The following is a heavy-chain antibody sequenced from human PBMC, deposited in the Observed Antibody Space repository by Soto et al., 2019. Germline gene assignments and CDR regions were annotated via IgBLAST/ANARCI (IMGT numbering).Heavy chain of an antibody. Sequence: KASETLSLTCAVSGYSISSGYYWGWIRQPPGKGLEWIGSIYHSGSTYYNPSLKSRVAISVDTSKNQFSLKLSSVTAADTAVYYCATTTSSPYYYYGMDVWGQGXTVTVPS. CDR3: ATTTSSPYYYYGMDV. V-gene: IGHV4-38-2*01. CDR2: IYHSGST. J-gene: IGHJ6*02. D-gene: IGHD4-17*01. CDR1: GYSISSGYY.